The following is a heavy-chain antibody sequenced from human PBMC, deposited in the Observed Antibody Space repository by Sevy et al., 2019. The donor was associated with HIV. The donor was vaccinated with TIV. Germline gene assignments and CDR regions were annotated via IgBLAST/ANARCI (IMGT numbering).Heavy chain of an antibody. D-gene: IGHD2-15*01. CDR1: GFIFSGYW. V-gene: IGHV3-7*03. J-gene: IGHJ4*02. Sequence: GGSLRLSCAGSGFIFSGYWMHWVRQAPGKGLEWVANINEDGTTKYYVDPVKGGFTISRDNAKNSVFLQMNSLRVDDTAVYYCARAIGAATSYWGQGTLVTVSS. CDR2: INEDGTTK. CDR3: ARAIGAATSY.